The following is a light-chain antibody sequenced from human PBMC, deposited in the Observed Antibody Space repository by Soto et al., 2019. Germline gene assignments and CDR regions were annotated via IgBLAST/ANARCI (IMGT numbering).Light chain of an antibody. CDR3: QQYDYLPLT. CDR2: SAS. J-gene: IGKJ4*01. Sequence: DVPLTQSPSFLSASVGDRLTITCRASQDISSYLAWYQQKPGKAPKLLIHSASTLHSGVPFRFSGSGSGTDFTFTISSLQPEDIATYYCQQYDYLPLTFGGGTKVEIE. V-gene: IGKV1-9*01. CDR1: QDISSY.